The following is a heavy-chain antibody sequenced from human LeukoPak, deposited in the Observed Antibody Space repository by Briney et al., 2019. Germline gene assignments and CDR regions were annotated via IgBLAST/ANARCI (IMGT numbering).Heavy chain of an antibody. CDR2: IYYSGTT. Sequence: SETLSLTCTVSGGSISNYYWSWIRQPPGKGLEWIGYIYYSGTTNYNPFLKSRVTISVDTSKNQFSLKLNSVTAADTAVYYCARVRYCSTNRCYDREFDNWGQGTLVTVSS. J-gene: IGHJ4*02. D-gene: IGHD2-2*01. CDR3: ARVRYCSTNRCYDREFDN. V-gene: IGHV4-59*01. CDR1: GGSISNYY.